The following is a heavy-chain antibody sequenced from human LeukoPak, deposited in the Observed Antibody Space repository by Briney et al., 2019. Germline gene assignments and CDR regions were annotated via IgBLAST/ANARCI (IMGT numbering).Heavy chain of an antibody. D-gene: IGHD2-2*01. V-gene: IGHV4-30-2*01. CDR2: IYHSGST. Sequence: KASQTLSLTCTVSGGSISSGGYYWSWIRQPPGKGLEWIGYIYHSGSTYYNPSLKSRVTISVDRSKSQFSLKLSSVTAADTAVYYCARDPYQGAFDIWGQGTMVTVSS. CDR3: ARDPYQGAFDI. J-gene: IGHJ3*02. CDR1: GGSISSGGYY.